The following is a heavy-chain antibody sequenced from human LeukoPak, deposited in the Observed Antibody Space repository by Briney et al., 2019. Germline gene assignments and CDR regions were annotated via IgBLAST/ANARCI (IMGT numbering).Heavy chain of an antibody. J-gene: IGHJ4*02. CDR2: INPNSGGT. Sequence: ASVKVSCKASGYTFTGYYMHWVRQAPGQGLEWMGWINPNSGGTNYAHKFQGRVTMTRDTSISTAYMELSRLRSDDTAVYYCARDVWFGELSEGFDYWGQGTLVTVSS. CDR1: GYTFTGYY. V-gene: IGHV1-2*07. CDR3: ARDVWFGELSEGFDY. D-gene: IGHD3-10*01.